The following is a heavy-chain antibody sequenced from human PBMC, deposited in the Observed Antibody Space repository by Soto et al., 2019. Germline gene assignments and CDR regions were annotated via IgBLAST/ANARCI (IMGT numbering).Heavy chain of an antibody. CDR1: GFTFSSYS. Sequence: EVQLVESGGGLVKPGGYLRLSCAASGFTFSSYSMNWVRQAPGKGLEWVSSISSSSIYIYYADSVKGRFTIARDNAKNSLYLQMNSLRAEDTAMYYCERASLGYCSSTSCYLNRGQSGMDVWGQGTTVTVSS. CDR2: ISSSSIYI. D-gene: IGHD2-2*01. V-gene: IGHV3-21*01. J-gene: IGHJ6*02. CDR3: ERASLGYCSSTSCYLNRGQSGMDV.